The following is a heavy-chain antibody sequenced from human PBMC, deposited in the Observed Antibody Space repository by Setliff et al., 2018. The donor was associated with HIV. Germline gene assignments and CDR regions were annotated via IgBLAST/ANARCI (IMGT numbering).Heavy chain of an antibody. CDR2: INYNGDT. CDR3: ARDWELRTIGWEARFDY. J-gene: IGHJ4*02. Sequence: PSETLSLTCTVSGGSISSYYWSWIRQSPGKGLEWIGFINYNGDTNYNPSLRSRATISVDTSKNQFSLKLNSMTAADTAVYYCARDWELRTIGWEARFDYWGQGTLVTVSS. V-gene: IGHV4-59*13. CDR1: GGSISSYY. D-gene: IGHD3-10*01.